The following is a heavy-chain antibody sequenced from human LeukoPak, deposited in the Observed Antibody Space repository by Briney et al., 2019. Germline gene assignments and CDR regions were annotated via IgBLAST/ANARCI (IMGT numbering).Heavy chain of an antibody. V-gene: IGHV1-2*02. D-gene: IGHD1-26*01. CDR3: ARVKEGREPNYYYYYYMDV. J-gene: IGHJ6*03. Sequence: ASVKVSCKASGYTFTGYYMHWVRQAPGQGLEWMGWINPNSGGTNYAQKFQGRVTMTRDTSISTAYMELSRLRSDDTAVYYCARVKEGREPNYYYYYYMDVWGKGTTVTVSS. CDR2: INPNSGGT. CDR1: GYTFTGYY.